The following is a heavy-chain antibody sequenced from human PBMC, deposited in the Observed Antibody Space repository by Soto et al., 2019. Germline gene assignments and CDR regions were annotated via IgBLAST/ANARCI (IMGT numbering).Heavy chain of an antibody. Sequence: QLQLQESGPGLVKPSETLSLTCTVSGGSISSYYWSWIRQPPGKGLEWIGYIYYRGRTNYNPSLKSRVTISVDTSKNQFALKLSSVTAADTAMYYCAMFNWYFDLWGRGTLVTVSS. J-gene: IGHJ2*01. D-gene: IGHD3-10*02. CDR2: IYYRGRT. V-gene: IGHV4-59*01. CDR3: AMFNWYFDL. CDR1: GGSISSYY.